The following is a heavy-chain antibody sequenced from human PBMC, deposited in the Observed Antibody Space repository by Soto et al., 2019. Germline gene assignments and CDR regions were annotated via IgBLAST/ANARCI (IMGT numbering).Heavy chain of an antibody. CDR2: LSSSGAGRT. Sequence: PGGSLRLSCAASGFTFSSYAMSWVRQVPAKGLEWVSTLSSSGAGRTYYADSVEGRFTISRDNSKNTLYLQMNSLRAEDTAIYYCAKDRGALTMVLGVIIDYWGQGTLVTVPQ. V-gene: IGHV3-23*01. CDR1: GFTFSSYA. D-gene: IGHD3-10*01. CDR3: AKDRGALTMVLGVIIDY. J-gene: IGHJ4*02.